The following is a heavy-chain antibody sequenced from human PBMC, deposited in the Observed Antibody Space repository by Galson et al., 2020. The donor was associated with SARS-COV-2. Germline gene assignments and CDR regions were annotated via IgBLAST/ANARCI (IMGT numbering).Heavy chain of an antibody. CDR3: ARVASRTYYDILTGYYYGMDV. CDR2: ISTSSTYI. V-gene: IGHV3-21*01. D-gene: IGHD3-9*01. Sequence: GDSLKISCAASGFTFNTYSMTWVRHAPGKGLEWVSSISTSSTYIDYADSVKGRFTISRDNAKNSLYLQMNSLRAEDTAVYYCARVASRTYYDILTGYYYGMDVWGQGTTVTVS. J-gene: IGHJ6*02. CDR1: GFTFNTYS.